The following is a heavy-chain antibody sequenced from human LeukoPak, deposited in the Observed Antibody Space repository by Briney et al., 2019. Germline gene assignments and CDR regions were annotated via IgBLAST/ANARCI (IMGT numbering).Heavy chain of an antibody. CDR2: ISSSSSTI. J-gene: IGHJ4*02. V-gene: IGHV3-48*01. CDR1: GFTFSSYW. CDR3: ARDPAGGATID. D-gene: IGHD5-12*01. Sequence: GGSLRLSCAASGFTFSSYWMSWVRQAPGKGLEWVSYISSSSSTIYYADSVKGRFTISRDNAKNSLYLQMNGLRAEDTAVYYCARDPAGGATIDWGQGTLVTVSS.